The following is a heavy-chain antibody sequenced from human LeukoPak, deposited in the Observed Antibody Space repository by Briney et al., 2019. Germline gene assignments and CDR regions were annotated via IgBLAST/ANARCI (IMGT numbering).Heavy chain of an antibody. D-gene: IGHD3-10*01. J-gene: IGHJ4*02. CDR1: GFTFRSYA. CDR2: ISSSSSYI. CDR3: ARDGATMVRGGFDY. V-gene: IGHV3-21*01. Sequence: GGSLRLSCAASGFTFRSYAMQWVRQAPGKGLEWVSSISSSSSYIYYADSVKGRFTISRDNAKNSLYLQMNSLRAEDTAVYYCARDGATMVRGGFDYWGQGTLVTVSS.